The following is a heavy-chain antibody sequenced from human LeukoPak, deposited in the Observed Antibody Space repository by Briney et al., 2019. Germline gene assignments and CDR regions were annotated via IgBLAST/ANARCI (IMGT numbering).Heavy chain of an antibody. D-gene: IGHD6-6*01. CDR3: ARGGDSSSSSLDN. J-gene: IGHJ4*02. CDR2: INNRSNYT. Sequence: GGSLRLSCAASGFTFSDYYMSWIRQAPGKGLEWVSYINNRSNYTKSADSVKGRFTISRDNAKNSLYLQMNSLRAEDTAVYYCARGGDSSSSSLDNWGQGTLVTVSS. V-gene: IGHV3-11*06. CDR1: GFTFSDYY.